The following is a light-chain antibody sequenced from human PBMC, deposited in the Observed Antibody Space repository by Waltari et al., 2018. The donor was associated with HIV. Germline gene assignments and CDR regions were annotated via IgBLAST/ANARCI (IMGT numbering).Light chain of an antibody. V-gene: IGLV1-40*01. CDR2: GNS. Sequence: QSELTQPPSVSAAPGQRVTISCTGSSSNIGAGYAVHWYQQVPGRAPKVVIYGNSNRPSGVPCRFSGSKAGASPALVSAWVQAEDEADYFCPSYDNNLGGLFGGGTKVTVL. CDR1: SSNIGAGYA. CDR3: PSYDNNLGGL. J-gene: IGLJ2*01.